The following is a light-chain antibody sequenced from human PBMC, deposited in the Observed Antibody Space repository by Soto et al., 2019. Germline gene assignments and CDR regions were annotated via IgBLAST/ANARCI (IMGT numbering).Light chain of an antibody. Sequence: QSALTQPPSASGSPGLSVTISCTGTSSDVGGYNYVSWYQQHPGKAPKLMIYEVSERPSGVPDRFSGSKSSNTASLTVSGLQAEDEADYYCSSYAGSNNFVFGTGTKVTVL. CDR2: EVS. CDR3: SSYAGSNNFV. V-gene: IGLV2-8*01. CDR1: SSDVGGYNY. J-gene: IGLJ1*01.